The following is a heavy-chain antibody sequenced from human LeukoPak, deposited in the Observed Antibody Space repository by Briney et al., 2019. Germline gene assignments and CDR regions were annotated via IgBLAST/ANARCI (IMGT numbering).Heavy chain of an antibody. V-gene: IGHV3-33*06. CDR2: IWYDGSNK. Sequence: GRSLRLSCAASGFTFSSYGMHWVRQAPGKGLERVAVIWYDGSNKYYTDSVKGRFTISRDNSKNTLYLQINSLRAEDTAVYYCAKEDYGDPYQPLDYWGEGTLVTVSS. CDR3: AKEDYGDPYQPLDY. D-gene: IGHD4-17*01. CDR1: GFTFSSYG. J-gene: IGHJ4*02.